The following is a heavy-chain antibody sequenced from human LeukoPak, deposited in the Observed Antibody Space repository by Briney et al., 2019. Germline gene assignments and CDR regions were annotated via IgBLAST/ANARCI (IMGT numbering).Heavy chain of an antibody. V-gene: IGHV3-30-3*01. D-gene: IGHD6-13*01. CDR3: ASAIAAAGIIDY. J-gene: IGHJ4*02. CDR1: GSTFSSYA. CDR2: ISYDGSNK. Sequence: QPGGSLRLSCAASGSTFSSYAMHWVRQAPGKGLEWVAVISYDGSNKYYADSVKGRFTISRDNSKNTLYLQMNSLRAEDTAVYYCASAIAAAGIIDYWGQGTLVTVSS.